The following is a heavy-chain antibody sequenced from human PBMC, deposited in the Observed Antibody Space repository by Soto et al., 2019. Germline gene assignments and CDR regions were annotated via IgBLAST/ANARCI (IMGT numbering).Heavy chain of an antibody. J-gene: IGHJ4*02. Sequence: GGSLRLSCAASGFTFSSFALYLVRQAPGKGLDCVSVISYDGNKKYYADSVKGRFTISRDNSKNTLYLQMNGLRTEDTAVYYCTRDMDYGDRAFGDYWGQGTLVTVSS. D-gene: IGHD4-17*01. CDR3: TRDMDYGDRAFGDY. V-gene: IGHV3-30-3*01. CDR1: GFTFSSFA. CDR2: ISYDGNKK.